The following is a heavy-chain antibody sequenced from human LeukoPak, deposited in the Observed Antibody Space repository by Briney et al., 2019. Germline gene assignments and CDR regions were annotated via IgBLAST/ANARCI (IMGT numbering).Heavy chain of an antibody. CDR2: IYYSGTT. Sequence: SETLSLTCTVSGASISSYYWSWIRQPPGEGLEWIAYIYYSGTTNYNPSLKSRVTISVDRSKNQLSLQLSSVTAADTAVYYCATLGDFDLWGRGTLVTVAS. D-gene: IGHD3-16*01. CDR1: GASISSYY. CDR3: ATLGDFDL. J-gene: IGHJ2*01. V-gene: IGHV4-59*01.